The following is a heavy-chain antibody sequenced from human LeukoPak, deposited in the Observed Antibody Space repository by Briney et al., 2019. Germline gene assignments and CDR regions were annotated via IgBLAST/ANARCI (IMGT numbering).Heavy chain of an antibody. V-gene: IGHV1-2*02. Sequence: GASVKVSCKASGYTFTGYYMHWVRQAPGQGLEWMGWINPSSGGTNYAQKFQGRVTMTRDTSISTAYMELSRLRSDDTAVYYCARDTAAAGSFHPDYWGQGTLVTVSS. CDR2: INPSSGGT. J-gene: IGHJ4*02. CDR3: ARDTAAAGSFHPDY. CDR1: GYTFTGYY. D-gene: IGHD6-13*01.